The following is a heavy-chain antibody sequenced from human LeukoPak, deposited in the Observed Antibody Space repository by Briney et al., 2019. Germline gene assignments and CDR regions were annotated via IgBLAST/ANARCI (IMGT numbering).Heavy chain of an antibody. D-gene: IGHD5-18*01. Sequence: GSLRLSCAASGFTFSSYEMNWVRQAPGKGLEWIGSIYYSGTTHYSPSLGSRVTISVDTSKNQFSLKLASVTAADTAIYYCAKGAGGFSYYNWFDPWGQGTLVTVSS. V-gene: IGHV4-39*07. CDR2: IYYSGTT. J-gene: IGHJ5*02. CDR1: GFTFSSYE. CDR3: AKGAGGFSYYNWFDP.